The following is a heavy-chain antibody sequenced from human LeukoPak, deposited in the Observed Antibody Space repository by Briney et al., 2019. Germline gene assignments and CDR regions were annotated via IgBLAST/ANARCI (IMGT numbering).Heavy chain of an antibody. Sequence: GGSLRLSCAASGFTFHDYGMSWVRQAPGKGLEGVVVIWYDGGNKYYADSVKGRFTISRDNSKNTLYLQMNSLRAEDTAVYYCARDAVTTLLADWGQGTLVTVSS. CDR2: IWYDGGNK. V-gene: IGHV3-33*08. CDR1: GFTFHDYG. CDR3: ARDAVTTLLAD. J-gene: IGHJ4*02. D-gene: IGHD4-17*01.